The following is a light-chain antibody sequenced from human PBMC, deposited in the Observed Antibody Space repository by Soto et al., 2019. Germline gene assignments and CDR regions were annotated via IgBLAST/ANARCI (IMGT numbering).Light chain of an antibody. CDR1: QGISSSY. CDR2: GAS. J-gene: IGKJ1*01. Sequence: EVVLTQFPGTLSLSPGERATLSCRASQGISSSYLAWYQEKPGQAPRLLIYGASSRATGIPDRFSGSGSGTDFTLTISRLEPEDFAVYYCQHYGTSPRTFDQGTKVEIK. CDR3: QHYGTSPRT. V-gene: IGKV3-20*01.